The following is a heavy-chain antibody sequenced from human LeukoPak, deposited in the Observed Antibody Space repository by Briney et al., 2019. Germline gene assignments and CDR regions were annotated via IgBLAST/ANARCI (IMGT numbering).Heavy chain of an antibody. J-gene: IGHJ6*03. V-gene: IGHV4-39*01. CDR1: GGSISSSSYY. D-gene: IGHD3-3*01. Sequence: SETLSLTCTVSGGSISSSSYYWGWIRQPPGKGLEWIGSIYYSGSTYYNPSLKSRVTISVDTSKNQFSLKLSSVTAADTAVYYCEGVVDYYYYMDVWGKGTTVTVSS. CDR3: EGVVDYYYYMDV. CDR2: IYYSGST.